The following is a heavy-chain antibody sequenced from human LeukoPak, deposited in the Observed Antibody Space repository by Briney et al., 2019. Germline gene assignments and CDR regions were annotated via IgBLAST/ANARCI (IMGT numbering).Heavy chain of an antibody. D-gene: IGHD6-13*01. Sequence: PSETLSLTCTVSGDSISTYYWSWIRQPAGKGLEWIGRIYSNGDTRYNPSLRSRLTMSVDTSKNQFSLKLSSVTAADTAVYYCARAAAAAGGQYFDYWGQGILVAVSS. CDR2: IYSNGDT. CDR3: ARAAAAAGGQYFDY. CDR1: GDSISTYY. V-gene: IGHV4-4*07. J-gene: IGHJ4*02.